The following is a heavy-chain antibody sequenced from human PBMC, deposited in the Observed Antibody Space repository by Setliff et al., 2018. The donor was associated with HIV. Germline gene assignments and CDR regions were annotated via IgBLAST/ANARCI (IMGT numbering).Heavy chain of an antibody. CDR3: ARDGRYSFGYNWFDP. CDR1: GDSIKNYF. J-gene: IGHJ5*02. D-gene: IGHD5-18*01. Sequence: SETLSLTCTVSGDSIKNYFWNWIRQPAGKGLEWIGRIYTTGSTTYNPSGSTTYNPSLKSRVTMSVDTSKNQFSLKVDSLTPADTAVYYCARDGRYSFGYNWFDPWGQGTLVTVSS. CDR2: IYTTGSTTYNPSGST. V-gene: IGHV4-4*07.